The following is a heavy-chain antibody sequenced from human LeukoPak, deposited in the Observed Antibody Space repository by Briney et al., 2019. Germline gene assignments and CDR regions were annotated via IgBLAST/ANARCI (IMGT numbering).Heavy chain of an antibody. CDR2: IRSKAYGGTP. J-gene: IGHJ4*02. D-gene: IGHD3-22*01. V-gene: IGHV3-49*04. CDR3: MVSVYYDSSGYSPVTFTGHDY. Sequence: PGGSLRLSCTTSGFSFGVYAMSWVRQAPGKGLEWVGFIRSKAYGGTPDYAASVTGRFTISRDDSKSSVYLQMNSLKPEATAIYYCMVSVYYDSSGYSPVTFTGHDYWGLGTLVTVSS. CDR1: GFSFGVYA.